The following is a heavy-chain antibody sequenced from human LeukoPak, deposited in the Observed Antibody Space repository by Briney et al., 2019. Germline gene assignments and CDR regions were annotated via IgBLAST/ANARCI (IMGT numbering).Heavy chain of an antibody. CDR3: AKTPRDYYGSGGDWFDX. CDR2: ISGTGGST. Sequence: PGGSLRLSCAASGFTFTNYAMSWVRQAPGKGLEWVSAISGTGGSTYYADSVKGRFTISRDNSKNTLYLQMNSLRAEDTAVYYCAKTPRDYYGSGGDWFDXXXQGTLVTVSS. D-gene: IGHD3-10*01. V-gene: IGHV3-23*01. CDR1: GFTFTNYA. J-gene: IGHJ5*02.